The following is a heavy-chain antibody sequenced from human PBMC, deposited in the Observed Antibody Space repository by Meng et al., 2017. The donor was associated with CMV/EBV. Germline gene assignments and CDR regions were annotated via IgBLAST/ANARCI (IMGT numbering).Heavy chain of an antibody. CDR2: ISPGDSGT. CDR1: GYSFTSNW. D-gene: IGHD2-2*01. V-gene: IGHV5-51*01. CDR3: ARLISSSTSCYDY. Sequence: KASGYSFTSNWIGWVRQMPGKGLERMGIISPGDSGTRYSPSFQGQVTISADKSISTAYLQWSSLKASDTAMYYCARLISSSTSCYDYWGQGTLVTVSS. J-gene: IGHJ4*02.